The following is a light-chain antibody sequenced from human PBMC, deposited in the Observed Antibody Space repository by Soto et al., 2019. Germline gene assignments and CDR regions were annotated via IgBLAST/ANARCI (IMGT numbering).Light chain of an antibody. Sequence: EIVVTQSPLSLAVTPGEPASISCRSSQSLLQSNGYVYLDWYLQKPGQSPQLLIYLASNRASGVPDRFSGSGSGTDFTLKISRVEAEDVGIYYCMQALHTPRFGQGPKVDIK. J-gene: IGKJ1*01. CDR3: MQALHTPR. CDR2: LAS. CDR1: QSLLQSNGYVY. V-gene: IGKV2-28*01.